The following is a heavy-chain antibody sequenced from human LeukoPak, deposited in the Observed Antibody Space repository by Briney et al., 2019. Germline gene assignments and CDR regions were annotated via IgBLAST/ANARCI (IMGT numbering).Heavy chain of an antibody. J-gene: IGHJ4*02. CDR2: ISAYNGNT. CDR1: GYTFTGYY. D-gene: IGHD3-9*01. Sequence: ASVQVSCKASGYTFTGYYIHWVRQAPGQGLEWMGWISAYNGNTNYAQKLQGRVTMTTDTSTSTAYMELRGLRSDDTAVYYCARDQAATNTQVRFCLDWGQGTLVTVSS. V-gene: IGHV1-18*04. CDR3: ARDQAATNTQVRFCLD.